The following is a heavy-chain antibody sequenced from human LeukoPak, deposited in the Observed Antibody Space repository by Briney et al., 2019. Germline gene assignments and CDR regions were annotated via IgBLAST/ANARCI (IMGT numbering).Heavy chain of an antibody. CDR3: ARLFVGPSGDPGYDY. J-gene: IGHJ4*02. Sequence: PSETLSLTCSVSGASISSSNYYWGWLRQPPERGLEWIGSIYYSGSTFYNPSLKSRVTISLDTSKNQFSLKLRSVTAADAAVYYCARLFVGPSGDPGYDYWGQGTLVTVSS. CDR1: GASISSSNYY. V-gene: IGHV4-39*01. D-gene: IGHD3/OR15-3a*01. CDR2: IYYSGST.